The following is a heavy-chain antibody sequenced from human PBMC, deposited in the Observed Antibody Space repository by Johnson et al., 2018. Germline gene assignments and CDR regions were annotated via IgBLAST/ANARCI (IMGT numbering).Heavy chain of an antibody. Sequence: QVQLQESGPGLVKPSETLSLTCIVSGGSISSSNYYWGWVRQPPGKGLEWIGSIHYSGNTYYKPSLESQVTISGDTSKNQFSLKLNSVTAADTAVYYCRGGSGSGARNYFMDVWGKGTTVTVSS. CDR1: GGSISSSNYY. D-gene: IGHD6-25*01. J-gene: IGHJ6*03. V-gene: IGHV4-39*07. CDR3: RGGSGSGARNYFMDV. CDR2: IHYSGNT.